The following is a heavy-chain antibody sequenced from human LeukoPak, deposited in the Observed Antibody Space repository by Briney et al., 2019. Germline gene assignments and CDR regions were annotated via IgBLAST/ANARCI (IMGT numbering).Heavy chain of an antibody. V-gene: IGHV3-53*05. D-gene: IGHD1-26*01. CDR1: GFTVSSNY. CDR3: AKAPRGSGEYYFDY. J-gene: IGHJ4*02. Sequence: HPGGSLRLSCAASGFTVSSNYMSWVRQAPGKGLEWVSVIYSGGSTYYADSVKGRFTISRDNSKNTLYLQMNSLRAEDTAVYYCAKAPRGSGEYYFDYWGQGTLVTVSS. CDR2: IYSGGST.